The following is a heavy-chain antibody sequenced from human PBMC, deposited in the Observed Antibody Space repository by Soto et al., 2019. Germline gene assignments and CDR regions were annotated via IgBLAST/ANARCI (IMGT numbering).Heavy chain of an antibody. J-gene: IGHJ3*02. V-gene: IGHV5-51*01. D-gene: IGHD3-10*01. Sequence: GESLKISCKGSGYSFTSYWIGWVRQMPGKGLEWMGIIYPGDSDTRYSPSFQGQVTISADKSISTAYLQWSGLKASDTAMYYCAIGITMARGVINAFDIWGQGTMVTV. CDR1: GYSFTSYW. CDR2: IYPGDSDT. CDR3: AIGITMARGVINAFDI.